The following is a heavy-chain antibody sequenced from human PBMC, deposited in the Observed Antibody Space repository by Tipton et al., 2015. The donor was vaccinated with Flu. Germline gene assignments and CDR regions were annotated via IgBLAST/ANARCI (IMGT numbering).Heavy chain of an antibody. CDR3: AREVGGFDY. Sequence: QVQLLQSGAEVKKPGSSVKVSCKASGGTFSSYAFNCVRQSHRQGLEWMGGIIPILSMTTYAQKFQGIVTITADESTNTAYMELCSLTSDDTAVDYCAREVGGFDYWGQGTLLAVSS. D-gene: IGHD1-26*01. J-gene: IGHJ4*02. CDR1: GGTFSSYA. CDR2: IIPILSMT. V-gene: IGHV1-69*01.